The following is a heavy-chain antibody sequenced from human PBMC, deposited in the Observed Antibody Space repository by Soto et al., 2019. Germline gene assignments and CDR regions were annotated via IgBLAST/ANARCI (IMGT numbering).Heavy chain of an antibody. J-gene: IGHJ5*02. CDR3: AAEDYSSGTIIDP. CDR2: IVVGSGNT. D-gene: IGHD6-19*01. CDR1: GFTFTSSA. Sequence: GASVKVSCKASGFTFTSSAVPWVRQARGQRLEWVGWIVVGSGNTNYAQKFQERVTITRDMSTSTAYMELSSLRSEDTAVYYCAAEDYSSGTIIDPWGQGTLVTVSS. V-gene: IGHV1-58*01.